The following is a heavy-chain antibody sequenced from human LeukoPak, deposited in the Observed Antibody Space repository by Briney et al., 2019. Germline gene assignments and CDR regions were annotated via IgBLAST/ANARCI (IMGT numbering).Heavy chain of an antibody. CDR2: INHSGST. CDR3: ARDSFIVGDQNWFDP. J-gene: IGHJ5*02. V-gene: IGHV4-34*01. Sequence: SETLSLTCAVYGGSFSGYYWSWIRQPPGKGLEWIGEINHSGSTNYNPSLKSRVTISVDTSKNQFSLKLSSVTAADTAVYYCARDSFIVGDQNWFDPWGQGTLVTVSS. D-gene: IGHD2-21*01. CDR1: GGSFSGYY.